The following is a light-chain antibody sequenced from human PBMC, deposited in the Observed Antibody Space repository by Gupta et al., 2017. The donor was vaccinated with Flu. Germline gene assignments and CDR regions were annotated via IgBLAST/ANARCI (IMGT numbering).Light chain of an antibody. J-gene: IGLJ1*01. CDR1: GGHS. CDR3: TTWDDSLSAYV. CDR2: LNN. Sequence: GGHSVHWFQQLPGTTPKLLIYLNNRRPSGVPDRFSGSKSGTSASLAISGLRSEDEADYYCTTWDDSLSAYVFGPGTTVTVL. V-gene: IGLV1-47*01.